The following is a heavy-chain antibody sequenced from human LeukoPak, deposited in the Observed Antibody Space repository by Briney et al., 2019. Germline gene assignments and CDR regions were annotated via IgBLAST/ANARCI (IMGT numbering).Heavy chain of an antibody. J-gene: IGHJ4*02. CDR3: ARGRKYTSGYRVTELGSGYSDY. Sequence: SETLSLTCYVSGDSISSSYFWGWIRQPPGTGLEWIGSISHSENTFYNPSLKSRVSMSVDTSKNQFSLKLSSVTAADTAVYYCARGRKYTSGYRVTELGSGYSDYWGQGTLVTVSS. CDR1: GDSISSSYF. D-gene: IGHD5-18*01. CDR2: ISHSENT. V-gene: IGHV4-38-2*02.